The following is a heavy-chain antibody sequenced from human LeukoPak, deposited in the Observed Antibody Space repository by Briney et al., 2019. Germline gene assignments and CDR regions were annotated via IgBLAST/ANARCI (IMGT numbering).Heavy chain of an antibody. D-gene: IGHD2-2*01. Sequence: GGSLRLSCTASGFTFSDYWMTWVRQAPGKGLEWVANIKQDGSAKYYVDSVKGRFTISRDNAKNSLYLQMDSLRVEDTATYYCARWRGSTSERSDYWGQGTLVTVSS. CDR3: ARWRGSTSERSDY. J-gene: IGHJ4*02. CDR2: IKQDGSAK. CDR1: GFTFSDYW. V-gene: IGHV3-7*01.